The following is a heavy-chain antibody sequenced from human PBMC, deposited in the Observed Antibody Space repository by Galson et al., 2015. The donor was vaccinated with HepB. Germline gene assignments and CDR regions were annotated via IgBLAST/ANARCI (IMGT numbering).Heavy chain of an antibody. J-gene: IGHJ4*02. CDR1: GFTFSSYS. Sequence: SLRLSCAASGFTFSSYSMNWVRQAPGKGLEWVSSISSSSSYIYYADSVKGRFTISRDNAKNSLYLQMNSLRAEDTAVYYCARDQYYDIYGADYWGQGTLVTVSS. V-gene: IGHV3-21*01. CDR3: ARDQYYDIYGADY. CDR2: ISSSSSYI. D-gene: IGHD3-9*01.